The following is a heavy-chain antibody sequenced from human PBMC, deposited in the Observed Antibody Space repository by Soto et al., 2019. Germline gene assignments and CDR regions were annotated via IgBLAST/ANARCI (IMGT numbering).Heavy chain of an antibody. CDR3: AADSSTVTTNTYYYYYGMDV. D-gene: IGHD4-17*01. CDR2: IVVGSGNT. V-gene: IGHV1-58*01. J-gene: IGHJ6*02. CDR1: GFTFTSSA. Sequence: RASVKVSCKASGFTFTSSAVQWVRQARGQRLEWIGWIVVGSGNTNYAQKFQERVTITRDMSTSTAYMELSSLRSEDTAVYYCAADSSTVTTNTYYYYYGMDVWDQGTTVTVSS.